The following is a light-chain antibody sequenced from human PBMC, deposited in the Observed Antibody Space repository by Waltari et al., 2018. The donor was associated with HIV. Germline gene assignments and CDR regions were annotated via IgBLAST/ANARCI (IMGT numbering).Light chain of an antibody. Sequence: QSVLTQPPSASGTPGQRVTIPCSGSSSNIGSNYGYWYQQLPGTAPKLLIYRNNQRPSGVPDRFSGSKSGTSASLAISGLRSEDEADYYCAAWDDSLSGYVFGTGTKVTVL. CDR3: AAWDDSLSGYV. J-gene: IGLJ1*01. CDR2: RNN. CDR1: SSNIGSNY. V-gene: IGLV1-47*01.